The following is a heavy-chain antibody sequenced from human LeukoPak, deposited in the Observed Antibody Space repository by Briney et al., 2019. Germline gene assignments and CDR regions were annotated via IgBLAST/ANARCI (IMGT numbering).Heavy chain of an antibody. CDR1: GGSISSYY. CDR3: ARERYSYGLVDY. Sequence: SETLSLTCTVSGGSISSYYWCWIRQPAGKGLEWIGRIYNSGRTNYNPSLKSRVTMSVDTSKNQFSLKLSSVTAADTAVYYCARERYSYGLVDYWGQGTLVTVSS. V-gene: IGHV4-4*07. J-gene: IGHJ4*02. CDR2: IYNSGRT. D-gene: IGHD5-18*01.